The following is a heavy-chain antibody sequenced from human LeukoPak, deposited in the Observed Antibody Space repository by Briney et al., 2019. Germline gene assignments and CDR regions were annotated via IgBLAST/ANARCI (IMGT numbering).Heavy chain of an antibody. CDR1: GFTFSDHY. Sequence: GGSLRLSCAASGFTFSDHYMDWVRQAPGKGLEWVSYISSSGSTIYYADSVKGRFTISRDNAKNSLYLQMNSLRAEDTAVYYCARRRYNWNAIDYWGQGTLVTVSS. V-gene: IGHV3-11*01. CDR2: ISSSGSTI. D-gene: IGHD1-20*01. CDR3: ARRRYNWNAIDY. J-gene: IGHJ4*02.